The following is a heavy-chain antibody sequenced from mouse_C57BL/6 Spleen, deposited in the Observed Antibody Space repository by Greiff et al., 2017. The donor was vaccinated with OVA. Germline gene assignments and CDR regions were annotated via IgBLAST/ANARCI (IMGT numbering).Heavy chain of an antibody. J-gene: IGHJ3*01. CDR3: ARWYDYDWFAY. CDR1: GYTFTSYT. CDR2: INPSSGYT. V-gene: IGHV1-4*01. D-gene: IGHD2-4*01. Sequence: VQLQQSGAELARPGASVKMSCKASGYTFTSYTMHWVKQRPGQGLEWIGYINPSSGYTKYNQKFKDKATLTADKSSSTAYMQLSSLTSEDSAVYYCARWYDYDWFAYGGQGTLVTVSA.